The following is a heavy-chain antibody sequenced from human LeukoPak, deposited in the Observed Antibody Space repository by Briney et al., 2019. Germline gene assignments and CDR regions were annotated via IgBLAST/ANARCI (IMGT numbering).Heavy chain of an antibody. V-gene: IGHV4-59*08. CDR1: GGSISSYY. Sequence: SETLSLTCTVSGGSISSYYWSWIRQPPGKGLEWIGYIYYSGSTNYNPSLKSRVTISVDTSKNQFSLKLSSVTAADTAVYYCARCPTAVAGLLWDYWGQGTLVTVSS. D-gene: IGHD6-19*01. CDR3: ARCPTAVAGLLWDY. J-gene: IGHJ4*02. CDR2: IYYSGST.